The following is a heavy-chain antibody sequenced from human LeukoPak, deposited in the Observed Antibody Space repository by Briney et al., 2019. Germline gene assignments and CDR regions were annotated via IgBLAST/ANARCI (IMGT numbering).Heavy chain of an antibody. Sequence: ASVKVSCKASGYTFTSYGISWVRQAPRQGLEWMGWISAYNGNTNYAQKLQGRGTMTTDTSTTTAYLELRSLRSDDTAVYYCARDQHEIVVVPAAVDFDYWGQGTLVTVSS. CDR1: GYTFTSYG. CDR3: ARDQHEIVVVPAAVDFDY. J-gene: IGHJ4*02. D-gene: IGHD2-2*01. CDR2: ISAYNGNT. V-gene: IGHV1-18*01.